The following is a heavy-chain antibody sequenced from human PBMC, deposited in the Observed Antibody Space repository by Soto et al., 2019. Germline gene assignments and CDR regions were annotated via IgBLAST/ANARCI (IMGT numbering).Heavy chain of an antibody. Sequence: ASVKVSCKASGHTSTHNGISWVRRAPGQGLEWMGWININRGDVNHAPKFQGRVTLTTDTSTTTAYMELRSLRLDDTAVYFCATDDMNRGRFDYWGHGTLVTVSA. V-gene: IGHV1-18*01. CDR1: GHTSTHNG. CDR3: ATDDMNRGRFDY. J-gene: IGHJ4*01. CDR2: ININRGDV.